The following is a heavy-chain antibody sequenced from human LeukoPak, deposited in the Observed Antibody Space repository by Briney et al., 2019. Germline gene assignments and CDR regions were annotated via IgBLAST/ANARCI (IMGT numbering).Heavy chain of an antibody. J-gene: IGHJ4*02. D-gene: IGHD5-24*01. CDR3: AIDTQWGLQLRSAFDY. Sequence: ASVKVSCKASVGTFSSYAISWVRQAPGQGLEWMGRIIPILGIANYAQKFQGRVTITADKSTSTAYMELNSLRSEDTAVYYCAIDTQWGLQLRSAFDYWGQGTLVTVSS. CDR2: IIPILGIA. V-gene: IGHV1-69*04. CDR1: VGTFSSYA.